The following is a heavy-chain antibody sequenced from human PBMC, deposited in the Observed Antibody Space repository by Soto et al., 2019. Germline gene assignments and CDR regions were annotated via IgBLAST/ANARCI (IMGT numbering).Heavy chain of an antibody. Sequence: KAGGSLRLSCAASGFTFSSYSMNWVRQAPGKGLEWVSSISSSSSYIYYADSVKGRFTISRDNAKNSLYLQMNSLRAEDTAVYYCARDRGSYSPISPTGGMDVWGQGTTVTVSS. CDR2: ISSSSSYI. CDR1: GFTFSSYS. CDR3: ARDRGSYSPISPTGGMDV. D-gene: IGHD1-26*01. J-gene: IGHJ6*02. V-gene: IGHV3-21*01.